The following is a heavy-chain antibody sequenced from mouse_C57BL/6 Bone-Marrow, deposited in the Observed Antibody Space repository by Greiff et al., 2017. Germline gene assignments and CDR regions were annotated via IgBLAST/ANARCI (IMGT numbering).Heavy chain of an antibody. V-gene: IGHV14-2*01. Sequence: EVQLQQSGAELVKPGASVKLSCTASGFNINDYYMHWVKQRTEQGLEWIGRIDPENGVTKYAQKFQGKATITADTASNTAYLQLSSLTSEDTAVYYCAQFSYYYGSPAWFAYWGQGTLVTVSA. CDR2: IDPENGVT. D-gene: IGHD1-1*01. J-gene: IGHJ3*01. CDR1: GFNINDYY. CDR3: AQFSYYYGSPAWFAY.